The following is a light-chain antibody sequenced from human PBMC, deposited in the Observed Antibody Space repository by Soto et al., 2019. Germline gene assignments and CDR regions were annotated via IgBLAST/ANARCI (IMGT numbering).Light chain of an antibody. Sequence: IVLTQSPATLSFSQGERATLSCRASPTVSSYLDWYQQKAGQAPRPLIYDASNRAPGIPARFSGSGSGTDFTLTISSLEPEDFAVYYCQQRSSWPLAFGGGTRWIS. CDR3: QQRSSWPLA. CDR1: PTVSSY. J-gene: IGKJ4*01. CDR2: DAS. V-gene: IGKV3-11*01.